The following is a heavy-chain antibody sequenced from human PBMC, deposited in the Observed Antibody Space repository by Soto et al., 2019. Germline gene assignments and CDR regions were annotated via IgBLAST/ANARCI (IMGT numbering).Heavy chain of an antibody. Sequence: GSLRLSCAASGFAFSIYRMSWVRQAPGKGLEWVGNIKEDGSDKKYVDSVKGRLTFSRDNAKNSLYLQMNSLRAEDTAVYYCARGPGWADAFDIWGQGTMVTVSS. V-gene: IGHV3-7*01. CDR2: IKEDGSDK. D-gene: IGHD1-26*01. CDR3: ARGPGWADAFDI. J-gene: IGHJ3*02. CDR1: GFAFSIYR.